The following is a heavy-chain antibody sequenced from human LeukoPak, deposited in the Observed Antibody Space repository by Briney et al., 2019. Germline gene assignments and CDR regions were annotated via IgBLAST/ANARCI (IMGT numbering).Heavy chain of an antibody. Sequence: SGGSLRLSCVVSEFTFSSLWMHWVRQAPGQGLVWVSRINTDGTTTNYADSVKGRFTISRDNAKNTLYLQMNSLRADDTAVYYCATAGNYRFDYWGQGTLVTVSS. CDR2: INTDGTTT. CDR3: ATAGNYRFDY. CDR1: EFTFSSLW. D-gene: IGHD5-24*01. V-gene: IGHV3-74*01. J-gene: IGHJ4*02.